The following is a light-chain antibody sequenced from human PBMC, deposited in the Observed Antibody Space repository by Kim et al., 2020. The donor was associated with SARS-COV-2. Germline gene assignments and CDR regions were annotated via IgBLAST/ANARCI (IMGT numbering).Light chain of an antibody. CDR3: SSYTGSSNVV. Sequence: GQSITISCTGTSSDVGGYNYVAWYQQHPGKAPKLMIYDVSKRPSGVSNRFSGSKSGNTASLTISGLQAEDEADYYCSSYTGSSNVVFGGGTQLTVL. CDR2: DVS. J-gene: IGLJ2*01. V-gene: IGLV2-14*04. CDR1: SSDVGGYNY.